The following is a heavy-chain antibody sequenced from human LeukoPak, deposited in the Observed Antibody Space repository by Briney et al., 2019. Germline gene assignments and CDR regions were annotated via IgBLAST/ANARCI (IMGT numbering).Heavy chain of an antibody. CDR2: IYTSGST. CDR1: GGSISSYY. J-gene: IGHJ4*02. V-gene: IGHV4-4*07. D-gene: IGHD2-21*02. Sequence: SETLSLTCTVSGGSISSYYWSWIRQPAGKGLEWIGRIYTSGSTNYNPSLKSRVTMSVDTSKNQFSLKLSSVTAADTAVYYCASEGVVVTAIDYWGQGTLVTVSS. CDR3: ASEGVVVTAIDY.